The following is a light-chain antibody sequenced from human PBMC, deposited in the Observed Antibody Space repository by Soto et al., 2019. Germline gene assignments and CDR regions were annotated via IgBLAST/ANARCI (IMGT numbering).Light chain of an antibody. J-gene: IGKJ4*01. V-gene: IGKV1-17*01. CDR1: QGIRDD. CDR2: AAS. Sequence: DIQMTQSPSSLSASVGDRVTITCRASQGIRDDLSWYQQQPGKAPKRLIYAASSLQSGVPSRFSGSGSGTEFTLTINSLQPEDFATYYCLQHNDYPFIFVGGTRVDIK. CDR3: LQHNDYPFI.